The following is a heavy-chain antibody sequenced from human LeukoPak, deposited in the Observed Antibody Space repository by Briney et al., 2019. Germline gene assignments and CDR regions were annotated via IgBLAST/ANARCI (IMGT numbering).Heavy chain of an antibody. Sequence: SETLSLTCTVSGYSISSGYHWGWIRQPPGKGLEWIGSIYHSGSTYYNPSLKSRVTISVDTSKNQFSLKLSSVTAADTAVYYCARNYGDLPLDYWGQGALVTVSS. D-gene: IGHD4-17*01. J-gene: IGHJ4*02. V-gene: IGHV4-38-2*02. CDR1: GYSISSGYH. CDR2: IYHSGST. CDR3: ARNYGDLPLDY.